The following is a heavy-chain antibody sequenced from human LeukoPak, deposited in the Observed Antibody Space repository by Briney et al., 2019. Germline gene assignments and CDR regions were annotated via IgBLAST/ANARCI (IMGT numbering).Heavy chain of an antibody. V-gene: IGHV4-34*01. CDR2: INHSGST. CDR3: ARALLWFGELPDNWFDP. J-gene: IGHJ5*02. D-gene: IGHD3-10*01. Sequence: PSETLSLTCAVDGGSFSGYYWSWIRQPPGKGLEWIGEINHSGSTNYNPSLKSRVTISVDTSKNQFSLKLSSVTAADTAVYYCARALLWFGELPDNWFDPWGQGTLVTVSS. CDR1: GGSFSGYY.